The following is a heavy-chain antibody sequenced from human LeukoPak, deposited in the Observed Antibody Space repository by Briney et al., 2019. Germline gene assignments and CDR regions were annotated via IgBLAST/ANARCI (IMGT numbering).Heavy chain of an antibody. D-gene: IGHD3-10*01. Sequence: PSETLSLTCTVSGGSISSYYWSWIRQPPGKGLEWIGYIYYSGSTNYNPSLKSRVTISVDTSKNQFSLKLSSVTAADTAVYYCASMRYYGHWYFDLWGRGTLVTVSS. J-gene: IGHJ2*01. CDR2: IYYSGST. CDR3: ASMRYYGHWYFDL. CDR1: GGSISSYY. V-gene: IGHV4-59*01.